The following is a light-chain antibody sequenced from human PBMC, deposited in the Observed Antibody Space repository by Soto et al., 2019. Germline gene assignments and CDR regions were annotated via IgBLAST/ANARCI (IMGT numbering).Light chain of an antibody. CDR3: QQYVSIPLT. Sequence: VLTQSHGTLSLSPWERATLSGRASQSVGTYLAWYQQKPGQAPRLLIYGASSRATGIPDRFSGSGSGIDFSLTISRLEPEDFAVYYCQQYVSIPLTFGGGTKVDIK. V-gene: IGKV3-20*01. CDR2: GAS. J-gene: IGKJ4*01. CDR1: QSVGTY.